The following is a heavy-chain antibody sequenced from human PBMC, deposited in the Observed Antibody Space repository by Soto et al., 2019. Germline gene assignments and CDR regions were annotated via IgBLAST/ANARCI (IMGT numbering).Heavy chain of an antibody. CDR3: VRELVTGD. J-gene: IGHJ4*02. D-gene: IGHD1-1*01. Sequence: GGSLRLSCAASGFTFSSNWMHWVRQAPGEGLVWISCIKSDGSDTYYADSVKGRFTISRDNAKSTLYLQMNNLRAEDTALYYCVRELVTGDWGQGTLVTVSS. CDR2: IKSDGSDT. V-gene: IGHV3-74*01. CDR1: GFTFSSNW.